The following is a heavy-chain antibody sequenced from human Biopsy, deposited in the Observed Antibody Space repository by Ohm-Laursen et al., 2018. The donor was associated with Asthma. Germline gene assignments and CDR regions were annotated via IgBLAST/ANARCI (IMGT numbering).Heavy chain of an antibody. V-gene: IGHV3-30*18. D-gene: IGHD1-26*01. CDR2: ISFDGSNK. Sequence: SLRLSCAASGFTFSNYGMHWVRQAPGKGLDWVAVISFDGSNKNFTDSVKGRFTISRDNSRNTLHLQMNSLRAEDTAVYYCAKDVFPGWELRRGPDYWGQGTLVTVSS. CDR1: GFTFSNYG. CDR3: AKDVFPGWELRRGPDY. J-gene: IGHJ4*02.